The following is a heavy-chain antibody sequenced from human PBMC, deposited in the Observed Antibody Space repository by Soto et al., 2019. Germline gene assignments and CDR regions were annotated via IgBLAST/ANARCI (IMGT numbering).Heavy chain of an antibody. V-gene: IGHV3-49*03. CDR3: TRDPSQPLADYIWGSYRDVDTTDAFDI. CDR1: GFTFGDYA. J-gene: IGHJ3*02. CDR2: IRSKAYGGTT. D-gene: IGHD3-16*02. Sequence: GGSLRLSCTASGFTFGDYAMSWFRQAPGKGLEWVGFIRSKAYGGTTEYAASVKGRFTISRDDSKSIAYLQMNSLKTEDTAVYYCTRDPSQPLADYIWGSYRDVDTTDAFDIWGQGTMVTVSS.